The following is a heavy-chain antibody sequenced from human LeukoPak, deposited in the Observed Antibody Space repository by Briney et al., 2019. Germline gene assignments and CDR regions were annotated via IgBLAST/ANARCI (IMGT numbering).Heavy chain of an antibody. Sequence: ASVKVSCKASGYTFTSYAIIWVRQAPGQGLEWMGWMNPNSGNTGYAQKFQGRVTMTRNTSISTAYMELSSLRSEDTAVYYCARMVASWWRSYYYMDVWGKGTTVTVSS. J-gene: IGHJ6*03. CDR2: MNPNSGNT. CDR3: ARMVASWWRSYYYMDV. D-gene: IGHD2-21*01. CDR1: GYTFTSYA. V-gene: IGHV1-8*02.